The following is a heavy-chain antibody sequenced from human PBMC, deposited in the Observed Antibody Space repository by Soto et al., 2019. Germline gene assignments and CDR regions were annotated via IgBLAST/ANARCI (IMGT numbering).Heavy chain of an antibody. CDR3: VHTGSRYDHFAY. CDR1: VFSLATDGVG. Sequence: AVPTRLNPTHTLTLTCTCSVFSLATDGVGVGCIRQPPGKALEWLALIFWNDYERYSPSLKSRLTITKETYKNQVVFTMTNMDPVDTDTYFCVHTGSRYDHFAYWGRGTLVTVSS. D-gene: IGHD3-16*01. V-gene: IGHV2-5*01. CDR2: IFWNDYE. J-gene: IGHJ4*02.